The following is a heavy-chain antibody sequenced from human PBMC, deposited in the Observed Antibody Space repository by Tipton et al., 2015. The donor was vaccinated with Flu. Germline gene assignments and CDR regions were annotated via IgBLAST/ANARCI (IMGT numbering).Heavy chain of an antibody. Sequence: QLVQSGAEVKNPGASVKVSCKASGYTFTSYGISWVRQAPGQGLEWMGWISAYNGNTNYAQKLQGRVTITTDTSTSTAYMELRSLRSDDTAVYYCARGVNYYDRGGTPGYWGQGTLVTVSS. CDR2: ISAYNGNT. J-gene: IGHJ4*02. CDR1: GYTFTSYG. CDR3: ARGVNYYDRGGTPGY. D-gene: IGHD3-22*01. V-gene: IGHV1-18*01.